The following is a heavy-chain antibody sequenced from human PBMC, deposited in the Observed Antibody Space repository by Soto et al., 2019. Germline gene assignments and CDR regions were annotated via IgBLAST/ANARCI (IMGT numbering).Heavy chain of an antibody. D-gene: IGHD3-22*01. Sequence: PVGFLSLCRPAAGVNIGGYAMSWVSKDRGKGLSRVGFIRSKAYGGTTEYAASVKGRFTISRDDSKSIAYLQMNSLKTEDTAVYYCTRSRQYYYDRRDPPVFDPWVQGTPVPVSA. CDR2: IRSKAYGGTT. CDR1: GVNIGGYA. CDR3: TRSRQYYYDRRDPPVFDP. V-gene: IGHV3-49*04. J-gene: IGHJ5*02.